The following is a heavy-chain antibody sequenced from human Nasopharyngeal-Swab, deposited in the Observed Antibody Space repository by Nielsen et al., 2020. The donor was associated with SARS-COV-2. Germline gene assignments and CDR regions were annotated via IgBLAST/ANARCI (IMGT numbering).Heavy chain of an antibody. CDR1: GGSISSGDYY. J-gene: IGHJ4*02. CDR2: IYYSGST. V-gene: IGHV4-30-4*02. D-gene: IGHD3-10*01. Sequence: SDTLSLTCTVSGGSISSGDYYWSWIRQPPGKGLEWIGYIYYSGSTYYNPSLKSRVTISVDTSKNQFSLKLSSVTAADTAVYYCARTPTEEKWFGELSGDYWGQGTLVTVSS. CDR3: ARTPTEEKWFGELSGDY.